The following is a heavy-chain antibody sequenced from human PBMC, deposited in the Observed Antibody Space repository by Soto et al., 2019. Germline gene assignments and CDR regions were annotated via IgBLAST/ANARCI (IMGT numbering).Heavy chain of an antibody. CDR1: GGSVSSGSYY. CDR3: ASAALYDSSGQYCGGPEAFDI. D-gene: IGHD3-22*01. CDR2: IFYTGNS. V-gene: IGHV4-61*01. Sequence: SETLSLTCTVSGGSVSSGSYYWSWIRQTPGKGLEWIGYIFYTGNSNYNPSLKSRVTISTDTSRNQFSLRLSSVTPADTAVYYCASAALYDSSGQYCGGPEAFDIWGQGTKVNVSS. J-gene: IGHJ3*02.